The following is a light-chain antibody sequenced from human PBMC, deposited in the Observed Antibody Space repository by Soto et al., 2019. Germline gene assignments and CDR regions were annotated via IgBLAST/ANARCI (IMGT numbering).Light chain of an antibody. V-gene: IGKV1-39*01. CDR3: QQTYKVPYT. CDR2: GIS. Sequence: DIQMTQSPSTLSASVGDRVTITCRASQSISTYLNWYVQKPGSAPKLLIHGISKLESGIPPRFTGSGLATDFTLTINSLQPEDFAVYFCQQTYKVPYTFAQGTKVDIK. J-gene: IGKJ2*01. CDR1: QSISTY.